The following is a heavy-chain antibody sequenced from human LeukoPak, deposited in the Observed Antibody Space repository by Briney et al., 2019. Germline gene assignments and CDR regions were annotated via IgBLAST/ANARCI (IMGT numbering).Heavy chain of an antibody. Sequence: GGSLRLSCAASGFTFSSYWMHWVRQDPRKGLVWVSRINGDGRNINYADSVRGRFTISRDNAKNTLYLHMNTLRVEDTAVYYCTRDLMDYDVSTGLHHYYMDVWGQGTTVTVSS. J-gene: IGHJ6*02. CDR3: TRDLMDYDVSTGLHHYYMDV. CDR1: GFTFSSYW. CDR2: INGDGRNI. V-gene: IGHV3-74*01. D-gene: IGHD3-9*01.